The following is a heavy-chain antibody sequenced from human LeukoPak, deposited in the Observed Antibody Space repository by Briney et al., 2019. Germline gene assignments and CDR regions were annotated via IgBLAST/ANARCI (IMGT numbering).Heavy chain of an antibody. J-gene: IGHJ4*02. CDR3: ARGGYSYGS. CDR2: IYHSGST. V-gene: IGHV4-30-2*01. D-gene: IGHD5-18*01. Sequence: SETLSLTCTVSGGSISSGGYYWSWIRQPPGKGLEWIGYIYHSGSTYYNPSLKSRVTISVDTSKNQFSLRLSSVTAADTAVFYCARGGYSYGSWGQGTLVTVSS. CDR1: GGSISSGGYY.